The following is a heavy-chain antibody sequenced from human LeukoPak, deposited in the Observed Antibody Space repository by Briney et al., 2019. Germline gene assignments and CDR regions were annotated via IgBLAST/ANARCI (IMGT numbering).Heavy chain of an antibody. CDR1: GGSISSYY. V-gene: IGHV4-59*12. Sequence: SETLSLTCTVSGGSISSYYWSWIRQPPGKGLEWIGYIYYSGSTNYNPSLKSRVTISVDTSKNQFSLKLNSVTAADTAVYYCASRGGYRFRFTDYYYYYMDVWGNGTTVTVSS. J-gene: IGHJ6*03. CDR3: ASRGGYRFRFTDYYYYYMDV. D-gene: IGHD5-12*01. CDR2: IYYSGST.